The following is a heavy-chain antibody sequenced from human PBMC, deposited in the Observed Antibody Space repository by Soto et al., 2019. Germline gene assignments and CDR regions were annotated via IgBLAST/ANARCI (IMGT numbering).Heavy chain of an antibody. CDR3: ARHYRVAAVARYYYGMDV. CDR1: GGTFNNHT. Sequence: QVQLVQSGAEVKKPGSSVKVSCKASGGTFNNHTISWVRQAPGQGLEWMGGIIPLFGTANYAQKFQGRVTITADKSTSTAYMELSSLRSEDTAVYYCARHYRVAAVARYYYGMDVWGQGTTVTVSS. J-gene: IGHJ6*02. V-gene: IGHV1-69*06. D-gene: IGHD6-25*01. CDR2: IIPLFGTA.